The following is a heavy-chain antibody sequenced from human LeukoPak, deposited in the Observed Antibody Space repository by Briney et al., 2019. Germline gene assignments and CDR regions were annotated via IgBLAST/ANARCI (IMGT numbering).Heavy chain of an antibody. CDR1: GGSISSYY. CDR3: ARGPGWYYFDY. Sequence: PSETLSLTCTVSGGSISSYYWSWIRQPPGKGLEWIGYIYYSGSTNYNPSLKSRVTMSVDTSKNQFSLKLSSVTAADTAVYFCARGPGWYYFDYWGQGTLVTVSS. CDR2: IYYSGST. V-gene: IGHV4-59*01. J-gene: IGHJ4*02. D-gene: IGHD6-19*01.